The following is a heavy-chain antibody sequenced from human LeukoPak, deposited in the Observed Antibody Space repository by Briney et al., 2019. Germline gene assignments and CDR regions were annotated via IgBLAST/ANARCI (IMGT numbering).Heavy chain of an antibody. V-gene: IGHV1-69*04. CDR3: ARGVRSSGWYGKGNFDY. J-gene: IGHJ4*02. D-gene: IGHD6-19*01. CDR1: GGTFSSYA. CDR2: IIPILGIA. Sequence: GASVKVSCKASGGTFSSYAISWVRQAPGQGLEWMGRIIPILGIANYAQKFQGRVTMTRNTSISTAYMELSSLRSEDTAVYYCARGVRSSGWYGKGNFDYWGQGTLVTVSS.